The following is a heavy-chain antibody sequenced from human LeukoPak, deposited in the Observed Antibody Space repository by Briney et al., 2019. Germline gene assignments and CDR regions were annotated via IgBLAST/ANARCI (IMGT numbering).Heavy chain of an antibody. Sequence: GGSLRLSCSASGFTFTDYYMSWIRQAPGKGLEWVSYISPSGTVIYYGDSVKGRFTISRDNAKNSLYLRINGLRAEDTAFYYCAREFTMIVVVGVFDIWGQGTMVTVSS. CDR3: AREFTMIVVVGVFDI. CDR2: ISPSGTVI. J-gene: IGHJ3*02. V-gene: IGHV3-11*01. CDR1: GFTFTDYY. D-gene: IGHD3-22*01.